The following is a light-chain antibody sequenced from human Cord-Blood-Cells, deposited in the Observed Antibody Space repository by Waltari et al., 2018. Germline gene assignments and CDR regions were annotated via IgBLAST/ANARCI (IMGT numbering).Light chain of an antibody. V-gene: IGKV1-39*01. CDR2: AAS. J-gene: IGKJ3*01. Sequence: DIQMTQPPSPLSASVGDRVTTTCRASQSISSYVNWSQQKPGKAPKLLIYAASSLQSGVPSRFSGSGSGTDFTLTISSLQPEDFATYYCQQSYSTPFTFGPGTKVDIK. CDR3: QQSYSTPFT. CDR1: QSISSY.